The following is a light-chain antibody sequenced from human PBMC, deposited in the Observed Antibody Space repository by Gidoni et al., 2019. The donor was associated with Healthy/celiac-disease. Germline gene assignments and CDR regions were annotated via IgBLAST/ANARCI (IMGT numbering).Light chain of an antibody. J-gene: IGKJ1*01. CDR1: QSISSY. Sequence: DIQMTQSPSSLSASVGDRGAITCRASQSISSYLNLYQQKPGKAPKLLIYAASSLQSWVPSRFSGSASGTDFPLTISRLPPEDFATYYCQQSYSTPPTFGQGTKVEIK. CDR3: QQSYSTPPT. V-gene: IGKV1-39*01. CDR2: AAS.